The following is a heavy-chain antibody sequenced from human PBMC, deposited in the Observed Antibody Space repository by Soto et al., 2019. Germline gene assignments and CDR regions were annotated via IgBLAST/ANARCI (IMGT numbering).Heavy chain of an antibody. CDR3: ARGDIVLVPAAHFDY. V-gene: IGHV3-30-3*01. CDR2: ISYDGSNK. J-gene: IGHJ4*02. CDR1: GFTFSSYA. D-gene: IGHD2-2*01. Sequence: QVQLVESGGGVVQPGRSLRLSCAASGFTFSSYAMHWVRQAPGKGLEWVAVISYDGSNKYYADSVKGRFTISRDNSKNTLYLQMNSLRAEDTAVYYCARGDIVLVPAAHFDYWGQGTLVTVSS.